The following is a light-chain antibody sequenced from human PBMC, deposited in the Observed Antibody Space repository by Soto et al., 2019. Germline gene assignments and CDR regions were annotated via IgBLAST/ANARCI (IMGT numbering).Light chain of an antibody. Sequence: EIVLTQSPATLSLSPGERATLSCRASQSVSSYLAWYQHKPGQAPRLLIYGASSRATGIPDRFSGSGSGTDFTLTISRLEPEDFAVYYCQQYGSSPPITFGGGTKVDIK. V-gene: IGKV3-20*01. CDR2: GAS. CDR1: QSVSSY. CDR3: QQYGSSPPIT. J-gene: IGKJ4*01.